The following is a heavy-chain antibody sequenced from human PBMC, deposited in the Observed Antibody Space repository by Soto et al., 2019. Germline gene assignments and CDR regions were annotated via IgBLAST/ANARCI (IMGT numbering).Heavy chain of an antibody. CDR2: IYYSGST. D-gene: IGHD3-9*01. CDR3: ARQGGVLTGYYNDFDY. V-gene: IGHV4-31*03. Sequence: SETLSLTCTVSGGSISSGGYYWSWIRQHPGKGLEWIGYIYYSGSTYYNPSLKSRVTISVDTSKNQFSLKLSSVTAADTAVHYCARQGGVLTGYYNDFDYWGQGTLVTVSS. CDR1: GGSISSGGYY. J-gene: IGHJ4*02.